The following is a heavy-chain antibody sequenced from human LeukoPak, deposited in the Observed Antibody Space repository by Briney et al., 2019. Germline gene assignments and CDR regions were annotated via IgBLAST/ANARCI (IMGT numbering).Heavy chain of an antibody. J-gene: IGHJ4*02. CDR3: ATLVGGIAVAGIRN. CDR1: GFSFTSYW. V-gene: IGHV5-10-1*01. D-gene: IGHD6-19*01. CDR2: IDPSDSYT. Sequence: PGESLKISCKGSGFSFTSYWISWVRQLPGKGLEWMGRIDPSDSYTNYSPSFQGHVTISADKSISTAYLQWSSLKASDTAMYYCATLVGGIAVAGIRNWGQGTLVTVSS.